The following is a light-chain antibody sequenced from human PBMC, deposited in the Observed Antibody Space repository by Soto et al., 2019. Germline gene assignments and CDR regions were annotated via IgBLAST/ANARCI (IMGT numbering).Light chain of an antibody. Sequence: EIVLTQSPDTLSLSLGERATLSCRASQSVNNALAWYQQKPGKAPRLLIYDASNRATGIPARFSGSGSGTDFTLTISSLEPEDYAVYYCQHRRSWPLTFGGGTKVEIK. CDR2: DAS. CDR1: QSVNNA. V-gene: IGKV3-11*01. J-gene: IGKJ4*01. CDR3: QHRRSWPLT.